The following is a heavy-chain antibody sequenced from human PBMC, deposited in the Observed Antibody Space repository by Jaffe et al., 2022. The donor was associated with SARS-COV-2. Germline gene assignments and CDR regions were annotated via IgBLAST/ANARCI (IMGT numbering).Heavy chain of an antibody. CDR1: GFTVSSNY. Sequence: EVQLVESGGGLVQPGGSLRLSCAASGFTVSSNYMSWVRQAPGKGLEWVSVIYSGGSTYYADSVKGRFTISRDNSKNTLYLQMNSLRAEDTAVYYCARDNRSFGWDYYYGMDVWGQGTTVTVSS. V-gene: IGHV3-66*02. D-gene: IGHD6-19*01. CDR2: IYSGGST. CDR3: ARDNRSFGWDYYYGMDV. J-gene: IGHJ6*02.